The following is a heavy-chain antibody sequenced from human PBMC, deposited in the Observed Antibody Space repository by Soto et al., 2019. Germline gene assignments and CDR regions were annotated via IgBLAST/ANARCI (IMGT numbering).Heavy chain of an antibody. D-gene: IGHD6-13*01. CDR1: GFTFSRYM. V-gene: IGHV3-48*01. CDR3: ARTGIAASGTVYGMDV. CDR2: ISRSSSTI. J-gene: IGHJ6*02. Sequence: PGGSLRLSCAASGFTFSRYMMNWVRQAPGKGLEWVASISRSSSTIYYADSVRGRFTISRDNAKNSLSLQMNSLRGDDTAVYYCARTGIAASGTVYGMDVWGQGTTVTVSS.